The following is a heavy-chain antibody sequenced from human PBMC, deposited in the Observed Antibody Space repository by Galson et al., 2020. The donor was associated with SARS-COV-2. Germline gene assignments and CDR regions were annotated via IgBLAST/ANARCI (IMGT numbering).Heavy chain of an antibody. D-gene: IGHD3-3*01. J-gene: IGHJ6*02. CDR3: ARDPRGWYDFWSGYPLYYYYGMDV. CDR2: IYYSGST. Sequence: SETLSLTCTVSGGSISSSSYYWGWIRQPPGKGLEWIGSIYYSGSTYYNPSLKSRVTISVDTSKNQFSLKLSSVTAADTAVYYCARDPRGWYDFWSGYPLYYYYGMDVWGQGTTVTVSS. V-gene: IGHV4-39*07. CDR1: GGSISSSSYY.